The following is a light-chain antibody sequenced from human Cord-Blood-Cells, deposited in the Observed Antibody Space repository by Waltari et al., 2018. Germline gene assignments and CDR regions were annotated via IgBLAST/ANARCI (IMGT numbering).Light chain of an antibody. CDR1: QSISSY. Sequence: DIQMTQSPSSLSASVGARVTITCRASQSISSYLNWYQQKPGKAPKLLIYAASSLQSGVPSRFSGSGSGTDFTLTISSLQHEDFATYYCQQSYSTPMYSFGQGTKLEIK. V-gene: IGKV1-39*01. J-gene: IGKJ2*03. CDR2: AAS. CDR3: QQSYSTPMYS.